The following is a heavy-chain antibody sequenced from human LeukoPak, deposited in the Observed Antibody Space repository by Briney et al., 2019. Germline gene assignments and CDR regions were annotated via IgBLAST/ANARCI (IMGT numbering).Heavy chain of an antibody. J-gene: IGHJ4*02. CDR2: IYYSGST. V-gene: IGHV4-31*03. CDR3: ASTRIAAAGAPAYYFDN. Sequence: SQTLSLTCTVSGDSISSRGYYWSWIRQHPGKGLEWIGYIYYSGSTYYNPSLKSRLTLSVDTSKNQFSLKVNSVTAADTAVYYCASTRIAAAGAPAYYFDNWAREPRSPSPQ. CDR1: GDSISSRGYY. D-gene: IGHD6-13*01.